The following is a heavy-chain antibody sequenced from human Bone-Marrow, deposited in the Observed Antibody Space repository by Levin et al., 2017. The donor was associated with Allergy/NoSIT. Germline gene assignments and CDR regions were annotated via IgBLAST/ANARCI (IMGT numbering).Heavy chain of an antibody. Sequence: SETLSLTCTVSGGSISSTGYYWGWIRQPPGKGLEWIGSVYYGRSTYYNPSLESRVRLSVDTSKNQFSLKLSSVTAADTAVYSCAKSSNYVGDFHIWGQGTVVTVSS. V-gene: IGHV4-39*01. CDR2: VYYGRST. CDR1: GGSISSTGYY. J-gene: IGHJ3*02. CDR3: AKSSNYVGDFHI. D-gene: IGHD1-7*01.